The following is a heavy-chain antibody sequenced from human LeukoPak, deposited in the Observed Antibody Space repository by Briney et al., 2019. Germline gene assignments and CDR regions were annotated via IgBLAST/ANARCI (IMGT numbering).Heavy chain of an antibody. CDR1: GYTFAGYY. CDR2: ISPNSGDT. Sequence: ASVKVSCKASGYTFAGYYMHWVRQAPGQGPEWMGWISPNSGDTNYAQKFQGRVTMTRDSSITTAYMELSRLRSDDTAMYYCAKPRSGDKDAFDIWGQGTMVIVSS. D-gene: IGHD2-21*02. CDR3: AKPRSGDKDAFDI. V-gene: IGHV1-2*02. J-gene: IGHJ3*02.